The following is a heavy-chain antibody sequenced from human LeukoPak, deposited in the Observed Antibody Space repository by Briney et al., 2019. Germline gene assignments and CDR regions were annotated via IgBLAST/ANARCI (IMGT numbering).Heavy chain of an antibody. J-gene: IGHJ3*02. V-gene: IGHV3-21*06. Sequence: PGGSLRLSCTASGFTFSNAWMSWVRQAPGKGLEWVSGISWNSGSIGYADSVKGRFTISRDNVKNSLYLQVSSLRAEDTAVYYCVRDGREGFDIWGHGTLVIVSS. CDR2: ISWNSGSI. D-gene: IGHD5-24*01. CDR3: VRDGREGFDI. CDR1: GFTFSNAW.